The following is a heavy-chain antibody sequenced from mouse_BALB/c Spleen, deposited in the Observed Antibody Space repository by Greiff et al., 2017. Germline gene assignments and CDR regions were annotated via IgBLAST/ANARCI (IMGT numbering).Heavy chain of an antibody. Sequence: QVQLKESGAELMKPGASVKISCKATGYTFSSYWIEWVKQRPGHGLEWIGEILPGSGSTNYNEKFKGKATFTADTSSNTAYMQLSSLTSEDSAVYDFARRRPFDYWGQGTTLTVSS. D-gene: IGHD1-2*01. CDR2: ILPGSGST. CDR1: GYTFSSYW. J-gene: IGHJ2*01. CDR3: ARRRPFDY. V-gene: IGHV1-9*01.